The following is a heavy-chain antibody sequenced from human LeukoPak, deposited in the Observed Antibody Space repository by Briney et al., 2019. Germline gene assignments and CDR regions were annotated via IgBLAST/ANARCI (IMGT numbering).Heavy chain of an antibody. CDR3: ARHLYDILTGYAYYFDY. CDR2: IYYAGST. D-gene: IGHD3-9*01. J-gene: IGHJ4*02. CDR1: GGSISNTSVF. Sequence: AETETLICSVSGGSISNTSVFWGRIRQPPGKGLEWIGSIYYAGSTFHNPSLKSRVTMSVDTSKNQFSLKMSSVTAADTAVYYCARHLYDILTGYAYYFDYWGQGTLVTVSS. V-gene: IGHV4-39*01.